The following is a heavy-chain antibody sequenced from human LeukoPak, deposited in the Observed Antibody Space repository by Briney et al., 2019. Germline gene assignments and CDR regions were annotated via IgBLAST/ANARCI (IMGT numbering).Heavy chain of an antibody. V-gene: IGHV3-33*01. CDR1: GFTFSSYA. CDR3: AREVNGAYYFDY. Sequence: GGSRRLSCAASGFTFSSYAMDWVRQAPGKGLEWVAVIWSDGSNKYYADSVEGRFTISRDNSKNTLHLQMDSPRAEDTAVYYCAREVNGAYYFDYWGQGTLVTVSS. J-gene: IGHJ4*02. CDR2: IWSDGSNK. D-gene: IGHD2-8*01.